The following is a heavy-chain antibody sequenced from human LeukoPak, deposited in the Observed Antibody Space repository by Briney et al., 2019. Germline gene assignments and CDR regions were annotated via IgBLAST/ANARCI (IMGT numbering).Heavy chain of an antibody. D-gene: IGHD2/OR15-2a*01. J-gene: IGHJ6*03. CDR3: ARVLGFRYYMDV. V-gene: IGHV4-4*07. CDR2: IYTSGST. CDR1: GGSLSSYY. Sequence: SETLSLTCPVSGGSLSSYYRSWIRQPAGKGLEWIGRIYTSGSTNYNPSLKRRVTMSVDTSKNQFSLKLSSVTAADTAVYYCARVLGFRYYMDVWGKGTTVTVSS.